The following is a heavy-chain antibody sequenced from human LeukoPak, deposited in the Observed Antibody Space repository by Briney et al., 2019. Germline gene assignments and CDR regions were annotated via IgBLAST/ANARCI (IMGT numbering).Heavy chain of an antibody. CDR1: GGSFSGYY. CDR2: INHSGST. Sequence: PSETLSLTCAVYGGSFSGYYWSWIRQPPGKGLEWIGEINHSGSTHYNPSLKSRVTISVDTSQKQFSLRLTSVTAADTAVYYCARGRYLTTSGGAPAGFLDYWGQGSLVTVST. CDR3: ARGRYLTTSGGAPAGFLDY. J-gene: IGHJ4*02. V-gene: IGHV4-34*01. D-gene: IGHD2-2*01.